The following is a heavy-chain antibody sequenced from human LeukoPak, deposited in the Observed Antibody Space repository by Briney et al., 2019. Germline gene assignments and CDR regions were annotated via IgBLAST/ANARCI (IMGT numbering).Heavy chain of an antibody. D-gene: IGHD2-15*01. CDR3: ARYLVVVAATNWFDP. J-gene: IGHJ5*02. CDR2: IYYSGST. CDR1: GGSISSGDYY. Sequence: PSQTLSLTCTVSGGSISSGDYYWSWIRQPPGKGLEWIGYIYYSGSTYYNPSLKSRVTISVDTSKNQFSLKLSSVTAADTAVYYCARYLVVVAATNWFDPWGQGTLVTVSS. V-gene: IGHV4-30-4*08.